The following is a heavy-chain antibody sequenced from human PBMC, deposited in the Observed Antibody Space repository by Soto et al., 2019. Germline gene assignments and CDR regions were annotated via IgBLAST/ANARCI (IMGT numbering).Heavy chain of an antibody. J-gene: IGHJ4*02. CDR2: VNPSSGSA. Sequence: QVQLVQSGAEVKKPGASVKVSCKASGYTFTSYYVHWVRQALGQGLEWMGIVNPSSGSANYAQKFQGRVTMTSDTSTSTVYMELSSLRSEDTAVYYCARVASTSWYYFDYWGQGTLVTVSS. V-gene: IGHV1-46*01. CDR1: GYTFTSYY. CDR3: ARVASTSWYYFDY. D-gene: IGHD6-13*01.